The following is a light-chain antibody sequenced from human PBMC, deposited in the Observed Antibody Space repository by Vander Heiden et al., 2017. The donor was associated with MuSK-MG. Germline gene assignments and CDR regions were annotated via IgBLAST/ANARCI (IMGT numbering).Light chain of an antibody. V-gene: IGKV1-9*01. CDR1: QGISSY. CDR2: GAS. J-gene: IGKJ1*01. CDR3: QQLQSYPRT. Sequence: DIQLTQSPSFLSASVGDRVTITCRASQGISSYLAWYQQKPGKAPKLLIYGASTLQSGVPSRFSGGGSGTEFTLTISSLQPEDCATYYCQQLQSYPRTFSPGTKVEIK.